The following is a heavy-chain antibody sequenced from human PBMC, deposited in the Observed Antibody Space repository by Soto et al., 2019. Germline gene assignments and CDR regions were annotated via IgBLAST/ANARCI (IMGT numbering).Heavy chain of an antibody. V-gene: IGHV4-31*03. D-gene: IGHD1-26*01. CDR1: GGSISSGGYY. Sequence: PSETLSLTCTVSGGSISSGGYYWSWIRQHPGKGLEWIGEINHSGSTNYNPSLKSRVTISVDTSKNQFSLKLSSVTAADTAVYYCARALTGVHVVGATTAAFDIWGQGTMVTVSS. J-gene: IGHJ3*02. CDR2: INHSGST. CDR3: ARALTGVHVVGATTAAFDI.